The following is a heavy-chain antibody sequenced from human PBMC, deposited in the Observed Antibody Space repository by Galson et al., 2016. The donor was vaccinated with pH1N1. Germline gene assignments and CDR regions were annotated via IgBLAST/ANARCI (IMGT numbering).Heavy chain of an antibody. CDR1: GFSPSTSGMC. V-gene: IGHV2-70*01. D-gene: IGHD4-17*01. Sequence: PALVKPTQTLTLTCTFSGFSPSTSGMCVSWIRQPPGKALEWLALIDWDDDKYYSTSLKTRLTISKDTSKNQVVLTMTNMDPVDTATYYCARMTYGDYSNWFDPWGQGTLATVSS. CDR3: ARMTYGDYSNWFDP. CDR2: IDWDDDK. J-gene: IGHJ5*02.